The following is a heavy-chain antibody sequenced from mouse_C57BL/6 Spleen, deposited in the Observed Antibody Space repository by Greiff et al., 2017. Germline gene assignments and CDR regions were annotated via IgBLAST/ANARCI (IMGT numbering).Heavy chain of an antibody. Sequence: QVQLQQSGPELVKPGASVKISCKASGYAFSSSWMNWVKQRPGKGLEWIGRIYPGDGDTNYNGKFKGKATLTADKSSSTAYMQLSSLTSEDSAVYVCARDYGNYGDYAMDYWGQGTSVTVSS. D-gene: IGHD2-1*01. CDR3: ARDYGNYGDYAMDY. V-gene: IGHV1-82*01. J-gene: IGHJ4*01. CDR1: GYAFSSSW. CDR2: IYPGDGDT.